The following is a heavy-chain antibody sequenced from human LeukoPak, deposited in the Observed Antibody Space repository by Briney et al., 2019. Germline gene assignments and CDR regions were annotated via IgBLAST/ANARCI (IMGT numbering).Heavy chain of an antibody. J-gene: IGHJ4*02. D-gene: IGHD2-2*01. V-gene: IGHV3-23*01. CDR3: AKYLPNQLLKD. CDR1: GFTFSSYA. Sequence: GGSLRLSCAASGFTFSSYAMSWVRPARGKGLEWVSVISGSGGSTYYADSVKGRFTISRDNSKNTLYLQMNSLRAEDTAVYYCAKYLPNQLLKDWGQGTLVTVSS. CDR2: ISGSGGST.